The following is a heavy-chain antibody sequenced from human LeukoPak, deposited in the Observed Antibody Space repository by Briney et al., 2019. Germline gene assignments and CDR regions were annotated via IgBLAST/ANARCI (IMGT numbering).Heavy chain of an antibody. J-gene: IGHJ4*02. D-gene: IGHD4-17*01. V-gene: IGHV3-66*01. CDR3: ARVKFGDYAIDY. Sequence: PGGSLRLSCAASGFTVSSNYMSWVRQAPGKGLEWVSLIYSGGSTYYADSVKGRFTISRDNAENSLYLQMNSLRAEDTAVYFCARVKFGDYAIDYWGQGTLVTVSS. CDR2: IYSGGST. CDR1: GFTVSSNY.